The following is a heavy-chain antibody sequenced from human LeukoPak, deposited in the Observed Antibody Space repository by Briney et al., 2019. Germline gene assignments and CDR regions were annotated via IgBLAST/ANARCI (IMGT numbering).Heavy chain of an antibody. V-gene: IGHV3-30-3*01. D-gene: IGHD5-24*01. Sequence: PGRSLRLSCEASGFTFSTYSMHWVRQAPDKGLESVAAISQDGSTQYYAGSVQGRFTISRDNSQNTLYLQLNSLRPEDTAVYYCSRDGGHGYNDIDYWGQGTLVTVSS. CDR3: SRDGGHGYNDIDY. J-gene: IGHJ4*02. CDR2: ISQDGSTQ. CDR1: GFTFSTYS.